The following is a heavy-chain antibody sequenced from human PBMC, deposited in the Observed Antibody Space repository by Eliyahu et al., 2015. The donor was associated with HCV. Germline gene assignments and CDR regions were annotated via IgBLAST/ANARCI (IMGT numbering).Heavy chain of an antibody. Sequence: EVRLLESGGGLVQPGKSLRLXCAASGFTFDNTTVSWVRQAPGKGLEWVSGVSGSGGTKYYADSVQGRFVISRDNSKNKIILNMIDLRAEDTAIYYCVKVRVTWYELDSWGPGILVTVSS. V-gene: IGHV3-23*01. CDR3: VKVRVTWYELDS. CDR2: VSGSGGTK. J-gene: IGHJ4*02. CDR1: GFTFDNTT. D-gene: IGHD6-13*01.